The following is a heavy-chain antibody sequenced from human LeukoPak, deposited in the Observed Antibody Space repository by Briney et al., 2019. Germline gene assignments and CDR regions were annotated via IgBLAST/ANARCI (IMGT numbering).Heavy chain of an antibody. CDR2: IYYSGST. CDR1: GGSISSYY. V-gene: IGHV4-59*12. CDR3: ARAPPGSSGYYYRFFDY. J-gene: IGHJ4*02. D-gene: IGHD3-22*01. Sequence: PSETLSLTCTVSGGSISSYYWSWIRQPPGKGLEWIGYIYYSGSTNYNPSLKSRVTISVDTSKNQFSLKLSSVTAADTAVYYCARAPPGSSGYYYRFFDYWGQGTLVTVSS.